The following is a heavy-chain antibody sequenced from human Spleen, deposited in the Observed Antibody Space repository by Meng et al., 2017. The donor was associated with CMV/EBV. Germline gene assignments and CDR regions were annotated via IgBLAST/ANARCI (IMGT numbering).Heavy chain of an antibody. D-gene: IGHD3-22*01. CDR3: ARDHYYDSSGSH. J-gene: IGHJ4*02. CDR2: ISAYNGNR. Sequence: ASVKVSCKASGYTFSSYGISWVRQAPGQGLEWMGWISAYNGNRNYAQKFQGRVTMTTDTSTSTAYMELRSLRSDDTAVYYCARDHYYDSSGSHWGQGTLVTVSS. V-gene: IGHV1-18*01. CDR1: GYTFSSYG.